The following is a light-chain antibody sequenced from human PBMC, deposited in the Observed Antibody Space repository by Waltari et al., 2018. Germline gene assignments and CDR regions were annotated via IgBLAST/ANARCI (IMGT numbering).Light chain of an antibody. Sequence: DIVMTQSPLSLPVTPGEPASISCWSSQSLLHRNGYNYLDWYLQKSGQSPQLLMYLGSSRASGVPDRFSGSGSGTDFTLKISRVEAEDVGVYYCMQALQTPLTFGGGTKVEIK. J-gene: IGKJ4*01. CDR1: QSLLHRNGYNY. CDR2: LGS. CDR3: MQALQTPLT. V-gene: IGKV2-28*01.